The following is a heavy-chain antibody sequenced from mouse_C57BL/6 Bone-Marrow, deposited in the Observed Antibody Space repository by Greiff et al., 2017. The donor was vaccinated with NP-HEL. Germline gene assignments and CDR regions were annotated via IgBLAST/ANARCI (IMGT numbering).Heavy chain of an antibody. CDR2: IYPSDSET. J-gene: IGHJ2*01. Sequence: QVQLKQPGAELVRPGSSVKLSCKASGYPFTSYWMDWVKQRPGQGLEWIGNIYPSDSETHYNQKFKDKATLTVDKSSSTAYMQLSSLTSEDSAVYYCARKLRRNYFDYWGQGTTLTVAS. D-gene: IGHD3-2*02. CDR3: ARKLRRNYFDY. CDR1: GYPFTSYW. V-gene: IGHV1-61*01.